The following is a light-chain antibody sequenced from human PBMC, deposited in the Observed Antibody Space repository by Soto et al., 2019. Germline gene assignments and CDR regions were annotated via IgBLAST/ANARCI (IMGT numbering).Light chain of an antibody. CDR2: DAS. CDR1: QSVSTC. CDR3: QQRSNSPLT. Sequence: EIVLTQSPATLSLSPGERATLSSRASQSVSTCLAWYQQKPGQAPRLLIYDASNRATGIPARFSGSGSGTDFTLTISSLEPEDCASYFCQQRSNSPLTFGGGTKVEI. V-gene: IGKV3-11*01. J-gene: IGKJ4*01.